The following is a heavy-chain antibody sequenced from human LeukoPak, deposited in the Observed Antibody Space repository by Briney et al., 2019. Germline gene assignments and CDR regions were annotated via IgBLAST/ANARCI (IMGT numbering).Heavy chain of an antibody. Sequence: PGGSLRLFCAASGLNFSGHAMHWVRQAPGKGLEWLGVISYDGNYNHYADSVKGRFTVSRDNSKNTVYLHMSSLKPEDTAVYYCARDLGSYGWGNHFDYWGQGTLVTVSS. V-gene: IGHV3-30-3*01. CDR3: ARDLGSYGWGNHFDY. CDR2: ISYDGNYN. J-gene: IGHJ4*02. CDR1: GLNFSGHA. D-gene: IGHD3-16*01.